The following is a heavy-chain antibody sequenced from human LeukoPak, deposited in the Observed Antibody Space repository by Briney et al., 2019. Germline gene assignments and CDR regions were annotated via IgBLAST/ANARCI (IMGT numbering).Heavy chain of an antibody. CDR3: ARIKYYYDSSGYYPLGFDY. Sequence: LRLSCAASGFTFSRYSMNWVRQAPGKALEWLARIDWDDDKYYSTSLETRLTISKDTSKNQVVLTMTNMDPVDTATYYCARIKYYYDSSGYYPLGFDYWGQGTLVTVSS. CDR2: IDWDDDK. V-gene: IGHV2-70*11. D-gene: IGHD3-22*01. J-gene: IGHJ4*02. CDR1: GFTFSRYSM.